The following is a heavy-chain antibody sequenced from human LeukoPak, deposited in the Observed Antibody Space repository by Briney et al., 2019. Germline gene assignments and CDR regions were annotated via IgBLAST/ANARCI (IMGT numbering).Heavy chain of an antibody. V-gene: IGHV3-30*18. J-gene: IGHJ4*02. CDR3: AKDWNRRATPPKYSSSWFLDY. CDR2: ISYDGSNK. CDR1: GFTFSSYG. Sequence: PGGSLRLSCAASGFTFSSYGMHWVRQAPGKGLEWVAVISYDGSNKYYADSVKGRFTISRDNSKNTLYLQTNSLRAEDTAVYYCAKDWNRRATPPKYSSSWFLDYWGQGTLVTVSS. D-gene: IGHD6-13*01.